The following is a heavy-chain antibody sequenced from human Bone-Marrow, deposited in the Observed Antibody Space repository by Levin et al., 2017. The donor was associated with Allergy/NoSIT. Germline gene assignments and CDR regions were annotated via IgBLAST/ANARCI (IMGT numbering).Heavy chain of an antibody. V-gene: IGHV4-39*01. D-gene: IGHD6-13*01. Sequence: KPSETLSLTCTVSVGSISSSSYYWGWIRQPPGKGLEWIGSIYYSGSTYYNPSLKSRVTISADTSRNQFFLQLSSVTAADTAVYYWGIHRDSSSWYYNWFDPWGQGALVTISS. CDR1: VGSISSSSYY. CDR3: GIHRDSSSWYYNWFDP. CDR2: IYYSGST. J-gene: IGHJ5*02.